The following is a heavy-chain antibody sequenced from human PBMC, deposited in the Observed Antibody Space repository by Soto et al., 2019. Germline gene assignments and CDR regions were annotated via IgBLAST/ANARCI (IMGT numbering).Heavy chain of an antibody. Sequence: ASVKVSCKASGYTFTSYAMHWVRQAPGQRLEWMGWINAGNGNTKYSQKFQGRVTITADESTSTAYMELSSLRSEDTAVYYCARVLGVTTLWYYYGMDVWGQGTTVTVSS. J-gene: IGHJ6*02. D-gene: IGHD4-4*01. CDR1: GYTFTSYA. CDR2: INAGNGNT. CDR3: ARVLGVTTLWYYYGMDV. V-gene: IGHV1-3*01.